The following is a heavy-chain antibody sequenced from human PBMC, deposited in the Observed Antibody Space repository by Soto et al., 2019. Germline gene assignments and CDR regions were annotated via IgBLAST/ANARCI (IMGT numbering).Heavy chain of an antibody. Sequence: GGSLRLSCAASGFTFSSYAMGWVRQGPGKGLEWVAVVSIGGSTHYADSVRGRFTISRDNSKNTLSLQMNSLTAKDTAVYFCAKRRGAGGNFDYWGQGALVTVSS. CDR2: VSIGGST. CDR1: GFTFSSYA. J-gene: IGHJ4*02. CDR3: AKRRGAGGNFDY. D-gene: IGHD1-26*01. V-gene: IGHV3-23*01.